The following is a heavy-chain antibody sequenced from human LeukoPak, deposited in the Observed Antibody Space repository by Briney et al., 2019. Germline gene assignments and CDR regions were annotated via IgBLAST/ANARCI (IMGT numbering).Heavy chain of an antibody. D-gene: IGHD3-3*01. CDR1: GGSITNDDYY. J-gene: IGHJ4*02. Sequence: SETLSLTCIVSGGSITNDDYYWSWTRQPPGRGLEWIGYIYHSGFTYDNPSLKSRVTISVDRSKNQFSLKLSSVTAADTAVYYCARLLRGFWSGYYDWGQGTLVTVSS. CDR2: IYHSGFT. V-gene: IGHV4-30-2*01. CDR3: ARLLRGFWSGYYD.